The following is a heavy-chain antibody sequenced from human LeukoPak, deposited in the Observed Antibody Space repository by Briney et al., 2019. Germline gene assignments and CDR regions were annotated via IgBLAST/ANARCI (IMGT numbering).Heavy chain of an antibody. Sequence: PSETLSLTCTVSGDSIRSSSYYWGWLRQAPEKGLEWIGSIYYSGITYYNPSLKSRVTISVDTSRNQFSLRLTSVTAADTAVYYCARGDLGYCSGGSCYGDWFDPWGQGTLVTVSS. J-gene: IGHJ5*02. D-gene: IGHD2-15*01. V-gene: IGHV4-39*07. CDR3: ARGDLGYCSGGSCYGDWFDP. CDR2: IYYSGIT. CDR1: GDSIRSSSYY.